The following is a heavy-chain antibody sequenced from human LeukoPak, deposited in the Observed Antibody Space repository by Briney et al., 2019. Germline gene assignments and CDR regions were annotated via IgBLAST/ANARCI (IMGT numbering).Heavy chain of an antibody. V-gene: IGHV4-61*02. CDR3: ARDLWSSSSRDALDI. D-gene: IGHD6-6*01. CDR1: GGSISSGSYY. Sequence: SETLSLTCSVSGGSISSGSYYWSWIRQPAGKGLEWIGRFYTSGGTNYNPSLKSRVTISVDTSNNQFSLKLSSVTAADTAVYYCARDLWSSSSRDALDIWGQGTMVTVSS. J-gene: IGHJ3*02. CDR2: FYTSGGT.